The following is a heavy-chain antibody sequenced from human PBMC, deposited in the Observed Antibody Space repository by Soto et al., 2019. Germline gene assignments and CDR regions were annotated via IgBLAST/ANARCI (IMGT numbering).Heavy chain of an antibody. Sequence: GGSLRLSCAASGFTFSSYAMSWVRQAPGKGLEWVSAISGSGGSTYYADSVKGRFTISRDNSKNTLYLQMNSLRAEDTAVYYCAKDGGYRRGIQLWTNPRGVEYYFDYWGQGTLVTVSS. D-gene: IGHD5-18*01. J-gene: IGHJ4*02. CDR3: AKDGGYRRGIQLWTNPRGVEYYFDY. CDR2: ISGSGGST. V-gene: IGHV3-23*01. CDR1: GFTFSSYA.